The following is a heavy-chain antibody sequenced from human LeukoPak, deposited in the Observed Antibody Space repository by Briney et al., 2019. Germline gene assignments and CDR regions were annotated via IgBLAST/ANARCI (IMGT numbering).Heavy chain of an antibody. Sequence: GRSLRLSCAASGFTFSSYGMHWVRQAPGKGLEWVAVISYDGSNKYYADSVKGRFTISRDNSKNTLYLQMNSLRAEDTAVYYCATSAPQKYQLLPRYYGMDVWGKGTTVTVSS. CDR2: ISYDGSNK. V-gene: IGHV3-30*03. CDR3: ATSAPQKYQLLPRYYGMDV. CDR1: GFTFSSYG. D-gene: IGHD2-2*01. J-gene: IGHJ6*04.